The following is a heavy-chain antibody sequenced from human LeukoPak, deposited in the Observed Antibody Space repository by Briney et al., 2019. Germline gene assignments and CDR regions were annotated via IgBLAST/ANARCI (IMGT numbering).Heavy chain of an antibody. CDR2: INHSGST. D-gene: IGHD2-21*01. J-gene: IGHJ4*02. CDR1: GGSFSGYY. CDR3: ARGGKYHRIPPRFDY. V-gene: IGHV4-34*01. Sequence: SETLPLTCAVYGGSFSGYYWSWIRQPPGKGLEWIGEINHSGSTNYNPSLKSRVTISVDTSKNQFSLKLSSVTAADTAVYYCARGGKYHRIPPRFDYWGQGTLVTVSS.